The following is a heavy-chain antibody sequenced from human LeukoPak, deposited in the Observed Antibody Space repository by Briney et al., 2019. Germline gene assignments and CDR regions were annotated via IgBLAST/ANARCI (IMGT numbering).Heavy chain of an antibody. Sequence: GVSLRLSCVASGFTVNSNYMSWVRQAPGKGLEWVSLIYTGGSTYYADPVRGRFTISRDNSKNTLYLQMNSLRPEDTAIYYCAKGFGKAAADVFGGYTMDVWGQGTTVTVSS. CDR2: IYTGGST. J-gene: IGHJ6*02. CDR3: AKGFGKAAADVFGGYTMDV. D-gene: IGHD6-13*01. CDR1: GFTVNSNY. V-gene: IGHV3-66*02.